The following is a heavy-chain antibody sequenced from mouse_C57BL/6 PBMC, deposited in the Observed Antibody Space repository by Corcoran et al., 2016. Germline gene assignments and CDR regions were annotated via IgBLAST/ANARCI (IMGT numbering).Heavy chain of an antibody. D-gene: IGHD2-4*01. V-gene: IGHV1-81*01. CDR3: ARWITTYYFGY. J-gene: IGHJ2*01. Sequence: QVQLQQSGAELARTGASVKLSCKASGYTFTSYGISGVKQRTGQGLEWIGEINPRSGNTYYNEKCTGKATLTSDKSSSTAYMELRSLTSEDSAVYFCARWITTYYFGYWGQGTTLTVSS. CDR2: INPRSGNT. CDR1: GYTFTSYG.